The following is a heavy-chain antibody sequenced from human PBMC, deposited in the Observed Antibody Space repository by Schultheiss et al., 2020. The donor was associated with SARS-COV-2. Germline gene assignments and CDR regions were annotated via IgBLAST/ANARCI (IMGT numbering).Heavy chain of an antibody. V-gene: IGHV1-18*04. CDR2: ISAYNGNT. J-gene: IGHJ5*02. CDR3: ARDGEGGYYPDGWFDP. Sequence: ASVKVSCKASGYTFTSYGISWVRQAPGQGLEWMGWISAYNGNTNYAQKLQGRVTMTTDTSTSTAYMELRSLRSDDTAVYYCARDGEGGYYPDGWFDPWGQGVLVTVSS. D-gene: IGHD3-22*01. CDR1: GYTFTSYG.